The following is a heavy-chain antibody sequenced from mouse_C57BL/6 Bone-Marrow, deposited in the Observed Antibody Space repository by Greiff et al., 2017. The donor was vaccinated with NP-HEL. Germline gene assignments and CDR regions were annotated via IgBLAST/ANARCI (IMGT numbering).Heavy chain of an antibody. J-gene: IGHJ4*01. CDR1: GYTFTSYW. Sequence: QVQLKQPGAELVKPGASVKLSCKASGYTFTSYWMQWVKQRPGQGLEWIGEIDPSDSYTNYNQKFKGKATFTVDTSSSTAYMQLSSLTSEDSAVYYCARSGDGYYVRYGMDYWGQGTSVTVSS. CDR3: ARSGDGYYVRYGMDY. D-gene: IGHD2-3*01. CDR2: IDPSDSYT. V-gene: IGHV1-50*01.